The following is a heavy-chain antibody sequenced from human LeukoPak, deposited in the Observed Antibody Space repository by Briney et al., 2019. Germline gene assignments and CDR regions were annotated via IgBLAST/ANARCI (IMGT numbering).Heavy chain of an antibody. Sequence: GASVKVSCKASGGTFSSYAISWVRQAPGQGLEWMGRIIPIFGTANYAQKFQGRVTITTDESTSTAYMGLSSLRSEDTAVYYCASDDRFFWFDPWGQGTLVTVSS. CDR1: GGTFSSYA. CDR2: IIPIFGTA. D-gene: IGHD3-3*01. V-gene: IGHV1-69*05. CDR3: ASDDRFFWFDP. J-gene: IGHJ5*02.